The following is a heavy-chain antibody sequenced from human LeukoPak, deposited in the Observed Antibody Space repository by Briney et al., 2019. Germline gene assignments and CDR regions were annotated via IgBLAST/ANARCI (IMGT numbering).Heavy chain of an antibody. CDR3: ARSSSGELII. Sequence: SETLSLTCTVSGGSISSSSYYWAWIRQPPGKGLEWIGSIYYSGNTYYKSSLKSRVTIAVDTSKNQFSLKLNSVTAADTAVYYCARSSSGELIIWGQGTMVTVSS. CDR1: GGSISSSSYY. CDR2: IYYSGNT. V-gene: IGHV4-39*07. J-gene: IGHJ3*02. D-gene: IGHD3-10*01.